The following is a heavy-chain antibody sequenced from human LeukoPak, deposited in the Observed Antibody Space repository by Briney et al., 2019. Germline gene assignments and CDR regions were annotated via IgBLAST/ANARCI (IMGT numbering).Heavy chain of an antibody. CDR3: AHGRQQLDFDY. CDR2: IYWDDDK. CDR1: GFSLSTSGVG. D-gene: IGHD6-13*01. J-gene: IGHJ4*02. V-gene: IGHV2-5*02. Sequence: TGSGPTLVKPTQTLTLTCTFSGFSLSTSGVGVGWIRQPPGKALEWLALIYWDDDKRYRSSLKSRLTITKDTSKNQVVLTMTNMDPVDTATYYCAHGRQQLDFDYWGQGTLVTVSS.